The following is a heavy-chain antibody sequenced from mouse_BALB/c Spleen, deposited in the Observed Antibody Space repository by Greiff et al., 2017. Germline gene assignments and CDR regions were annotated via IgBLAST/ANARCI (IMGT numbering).Heavy chain of an antibody. D-gene: IGHD1-1*01. J-gene: IGHJ2*01. Sequence: DVKLQESGPGLVKPSQSLSLTCTVTGYSITSDYAWNWIRQFPGNKLEWMGYISYSGSTSYNPSLKSRISITRDTSKNQFFLQLNSVTTEDTATYYCARSPYYGSRGYFDYWGQGTTLTVSS. CDR2: ISYSGST. CDR1: GYSITSDYA. CDR3: ARSPYYGSRGYFDY. V-gene: IGHV3-2*02.